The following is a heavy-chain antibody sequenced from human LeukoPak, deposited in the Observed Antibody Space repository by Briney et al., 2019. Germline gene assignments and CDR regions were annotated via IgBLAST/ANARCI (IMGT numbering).Heavy chain of an antibody. CDR3: ARVRYYGWGSYYIDAFDI. CDR2: INSDGSST. D-gene: IGHD3-10*01. V-gene: IGHV3-74*01. CDR1: GFTFSSYW. Sequence: GGSLRLSCAASGFTFSSYWMHWVRQAPGKGLVWVSRINSDGSSTSYADSVKGRFTISRDNAKNTLYLQMNSLRAEDTAVYYCARVRYYGWGSYYIDAFDIWGQGTMVTVSS. J-gene: IGHJ3*02.